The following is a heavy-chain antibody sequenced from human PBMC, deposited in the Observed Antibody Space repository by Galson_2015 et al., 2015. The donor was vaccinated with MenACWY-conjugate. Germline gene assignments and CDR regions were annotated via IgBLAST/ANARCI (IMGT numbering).Heavy chain of an antibody. CDR1: GDSVTSNSAA. Sequence: CAISGDSVTSNSAAWNWIRQSPSRGLEWLGKTYYRSKWYNDYAVSVKSRITINPDTSNNQFSLQLNSVTPDDTAVYYCVREGYYFDYWGQGTLVTVAS. CDR3: VREGYYFDY. V-gene: IGHV6-1*01. CDR2: TYYRSKWYN. J-gene: IGHJ4*02.